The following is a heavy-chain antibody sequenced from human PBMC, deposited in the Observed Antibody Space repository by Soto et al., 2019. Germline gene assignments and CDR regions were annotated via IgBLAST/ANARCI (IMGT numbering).Heavy chain of an antibody. CDR1: GGSFSGYY. D-gene: IGHD2-2*01. V-gene: IGHV4-34*01. CDR3: ARAPADAYYYYYYMDV. CDR2: INHSGST. Sequence: ETLSLTCAVYGGSFSGYYWSWIRQPPGKGLEWIGEINHSGSTNYNPSLKSRVTISVDTSKNQFSLKLSSVTAADTAVYYCARAPADAYYYYYYMDVWGKGTTVTVSS. J-gene: IGHJ6*03.